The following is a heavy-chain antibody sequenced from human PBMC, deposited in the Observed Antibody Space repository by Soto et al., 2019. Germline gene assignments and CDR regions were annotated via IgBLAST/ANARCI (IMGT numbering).Heavy chain of an antibody. CDR3: ARDLAARRIYYYYGMDV. J-gene: IGHJ6*02. V-gene: IGHV6-1*01. CDR1: GDSVSSNSAA. CDR2: TYYRSKWYN. Sequence: SPPLSLTCAISGDSVSSNSAAWNWIRQSSSRGLEWLGRTYYRSKWYNDYAVSVKSRITINPDTSKNQFSLQLNSVTPEDTAVYYCARDLAARRIYYYYGMDVWGQGTTVTVSS. D-gene: IGHD6-6*01.